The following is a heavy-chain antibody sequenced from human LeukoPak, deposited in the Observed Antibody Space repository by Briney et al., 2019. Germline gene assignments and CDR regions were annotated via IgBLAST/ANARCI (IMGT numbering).Heavy chain of an antibody. CDR1: GFTFSKAW. CDR3: TTDRCSSTSCRPSDY. CDR2: ITRRTDGGKR. V-gene: IGHV3-15*01. D-gene: IGHD2-2*01. Sequence: GGPLRLSCAACGFTFSKAWKSWVRRARGKGVEGVGRITRRTDGGKRDYAAHVKGRFTISRDDSKNTLYLQMNSLKTEDTAVYYCTTDRCSSTSCRPSDYWGQGTLVTVSS. J-gene: IGHJ4*02.